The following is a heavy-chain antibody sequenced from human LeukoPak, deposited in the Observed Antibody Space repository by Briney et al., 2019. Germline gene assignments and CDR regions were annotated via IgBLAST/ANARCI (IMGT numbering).Heavy chain of an antibody. V-gene: IGHV4-59*01. CDR1: GGSISSYY. CDR3: ATTTKEEWFDP. Sequence: SETLSLTCTLSGGSISSYYWSWIRQPPGKGLEWIGYIYYSGSTNYNPSLKSRVTISVDTSKNQFSLKLSSVTAADTAVYYCATTTKEEWFDPWGQGTLVTVSS. D-gene: IGHD1-14*01. CDR2: IYYSGST. J-gene: IGHJ5*02.